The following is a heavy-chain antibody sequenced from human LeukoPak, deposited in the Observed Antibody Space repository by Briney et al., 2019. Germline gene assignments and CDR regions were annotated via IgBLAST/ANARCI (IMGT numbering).Heavy chain of an antibody. V-gene: IGHV3-23*01. CDR1: GFTFTSYA. D-gene: IGHD3-10*01. Sequence: GGSLRLSCAASGFTFTSYAMNWVRQAPGKGLEWVSAISGSGGSTYSADSLKGRFTISRDNSKNTLYLQMYSLRVEDTAVYYCAKGARSSGSSYFDYWGQGTLVTVSS. CDR2: ISGSGGST. CDR3: AKGARSSGSSYFDY. J-gene: IGHJ4*02.